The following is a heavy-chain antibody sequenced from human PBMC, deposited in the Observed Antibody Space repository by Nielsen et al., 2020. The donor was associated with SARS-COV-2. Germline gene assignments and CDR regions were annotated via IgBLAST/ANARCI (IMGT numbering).Heavy chain of an antibody. D-gene: IGHD3-9*01. CDR1: GYSFTSYW. V-gene: IGHV5-51*01. CDR3: ARTYYDILTGYFYNWFDP. CDR2: IYPGDSDT. Sequence: GESLKISCKGSGYSFTSYWIGWVRQMPGKGLEWMGIIYPGDSDTRYSPSFQGQVTISADKSISTAYLQWSSLKASDTAMYYCARTYYDILTGYFYNWFDPWGQGTLVTVSS. J-gene: IGHJ5*02.